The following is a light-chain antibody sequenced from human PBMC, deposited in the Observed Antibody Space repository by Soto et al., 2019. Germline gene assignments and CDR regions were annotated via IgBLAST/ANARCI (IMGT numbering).Light chain of an antibody. CDR3: HQTSTFPPT. Sequence: DIQMTQSPSSVSASVGDRVTITCRASRGIASWLAWYQQKPGKVPNLLLYAASSLQSGVPSRFSGRGSGTEFTLTISSLQPEDSATYFCHQTSTFPPTFDGGTKVEI. CDR2: AAS. J-gene: IGKJ4*01. V-gene: IGKV1-12*01. CDR1: RGIASW.